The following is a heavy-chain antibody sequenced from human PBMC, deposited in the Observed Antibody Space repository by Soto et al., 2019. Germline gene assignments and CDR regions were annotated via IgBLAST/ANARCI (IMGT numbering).Heavy chain of an antibody. Sequence: PSETLSLTCAVSGGSVTSGGYSWSWILHPPGKGLEWIGYIFQSVSSLYNPSLKSRVTIAVDRSKNQFSLKLSSVTAADTAVYYCARSGYCGGDCYSPHFDYWGKGNMVTVSA. D-gene: IGHD2-21*02. CDR2: IFQSVSS. CDR1: GGSVTSGGYS. CDR3: ARSGYCGGDCYSPHFDY. V-gene: IGHV4-30-2*01. J-gene: IGHJ4*02.